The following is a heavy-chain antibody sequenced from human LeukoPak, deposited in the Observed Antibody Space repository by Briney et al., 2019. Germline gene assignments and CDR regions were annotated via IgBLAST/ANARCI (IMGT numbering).Heavy chain of an antibody. CDR3: AKEQTSSGYFDY. D-gene: IGHD3-10*01. CDR1: GFAFNNYA. V-gene: IGHV3-23*01. Sequence: GGSLRLSCAASGFAFNNYAMSWVRQAPGKGLEWVAAISGNGGRTYYRDSVKGRFTISRDNPKNTLYLLMNSLSAEDTALYYCAKEQTSSGYFDYWGQGTLVTVSS. CDR2: ISGNGGRT. J-gene: IGHJ4*02.